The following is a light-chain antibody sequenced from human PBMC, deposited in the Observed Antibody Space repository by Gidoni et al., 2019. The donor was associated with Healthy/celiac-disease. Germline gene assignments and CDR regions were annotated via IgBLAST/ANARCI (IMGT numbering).Light chain of an antibody. J-gene: IGLJ2*01. Sequence: QSALTQPASVSGSPGQSITISCTGTSSDVGGYNSVSWYQQHRGKAPKLMIYDVINRPSGVSNRFSGSKSGNTASLTISGLQAEYEADYYCSSYTSSSTLLFGGGTKLTVL. CDR1: SSDVGGYNS. V-gene: IGLV2-14*03. CDR2: DVI. CDR3: SSYTSSSTLL.